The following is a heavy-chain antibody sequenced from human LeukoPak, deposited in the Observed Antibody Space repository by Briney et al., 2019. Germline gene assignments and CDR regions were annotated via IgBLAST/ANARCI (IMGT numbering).Heavy chain of an antibody. CDR1: GFTFSSYA. CDR2: ISYDGSNK. J-gene: IGHJ4*02. V-gene: IGHV3-30-3*01. Sequence: GGSLRLSCAASGFTFSSYAMHWVRQAPGKGLEWVAVISYDGSNKYYADSVKGRFTISRDNSKNTLYLQMNSLRAEDTAVYYCAREDYDILTGYPDYWGQGTLVTASS. CDR3: AREDYDILTGYPDY. D-gene: IGHD3-9*01.